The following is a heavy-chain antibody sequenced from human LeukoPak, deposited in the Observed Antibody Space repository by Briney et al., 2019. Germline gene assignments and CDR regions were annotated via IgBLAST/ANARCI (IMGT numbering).Heavy chain of an antibody. CDR1: GFTFSSYS. J-gene: IGHJ4*02. D-gene: IGHD4-17*01. V-gene: IGHV3-21*04. CDR2: ISSSSSYI. CDR3: ARDSSVPYGITD. Sequence: PGGSLRLSCAASGFTFSSYSMNWVRQAPGKGLEWVSSISSSSSYIYYADSVKGRFTISRDNAKNSLYLQMNNLRAEDTALYYCARDSSVPYGITDWGQGTLVTVSS.